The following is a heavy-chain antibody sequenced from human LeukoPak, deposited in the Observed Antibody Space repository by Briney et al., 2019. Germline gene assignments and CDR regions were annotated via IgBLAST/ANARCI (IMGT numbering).Heavy chain of an antibody. CDR2: IYSGGST. D-gene: IGHD3-10*01. Sequence: GGSLRLSCAASGFTVSSNYMSWVRQAPGKGLEWVSVIYSGGSTYYADSVKGRFTISRDNSKNTLYLQMNSLRAEDTAVYYCARDLPLSGTIVRGVTDYWGQGTLVTVSS. CDR1: GFTVSSNY. J-gene: IGHJ4*02. CDR3: ARDLPLSGTIVRGVTDY. V-gene: IGHV3-53*01.